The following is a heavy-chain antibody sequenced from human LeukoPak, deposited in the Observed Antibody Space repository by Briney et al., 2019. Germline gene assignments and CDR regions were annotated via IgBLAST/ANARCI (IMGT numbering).Heavy chain of an antibody. Sequence: ASVKVSCKASGYTFTGYYMHWVRQAPGQGLEWMGWINPNSGGTNYAQKFQGRVTITTDESTSTAYMELSSLRSEDTAVYYCARDRSGSYFTEPFDYWGQGTLVTVSS. CDR2: INPNSGGT. D-gene: IGHD1-26*01. CDR3: ARDRSGSYFTEPFDY. J-gene: IGHJ4*02. CDR1: GYTFTGYY. V-gene: IGHV1-2*02.